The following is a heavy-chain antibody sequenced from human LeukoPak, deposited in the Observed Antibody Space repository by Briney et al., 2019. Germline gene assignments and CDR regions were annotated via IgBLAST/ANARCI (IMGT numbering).Heavy chain of an antibody. CDR1: GFTFSSYG. D-gene: IGHD1-26*01. V-gene: IGHV3-23*01. CDR2: ISGSGGST. Sequence: GGSLRLSCAASGFTFSSYGMSWVRQAPGKGLEWVSAISGSGGSTYYADSVKGRFTISRDNAKNSLYLQMNSLRVEDTAVYYCARDLGATIFDFDYWGQGTLVTVSS. CDR3: ARDLGATIFDFDY. J-gene: IGHJ4*02.